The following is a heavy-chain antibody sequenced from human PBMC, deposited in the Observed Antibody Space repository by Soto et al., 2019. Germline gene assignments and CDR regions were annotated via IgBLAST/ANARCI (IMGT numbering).Heavy chain of an antibody. CDR2: IIPMFGTP. J-gene: IGHJ4*02. CDR1: GDASTNYI. D-gene: IGHD1-26*01. CDR3: ARGRDQPPVGLYFDS. Sequence: QVQLVQSGAEVKKPGSSVKVSCKASGDASTNYIFDWVRQAPGQGLEWMGGIIPMFGTPKYAQTFQDRVTISADVSTGTAYLELTSLRFEDTAVYYCARGRDQPPVGLYFDSWGEGTRVTVSS. V-gene: IGHV1-69*01.